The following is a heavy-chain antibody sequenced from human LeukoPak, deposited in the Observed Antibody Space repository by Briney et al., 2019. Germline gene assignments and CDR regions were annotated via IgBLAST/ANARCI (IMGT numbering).Heavy chain of an antibody. CDR2: ISNDGSSS. Sequence: GGSLRLSCAASGFTFSNHWMHWVRQAPGKGLVWVSDISNDGSSSSYADSVKGRSTISRDNAKNTLYLQMSSLRVEDTAMYYCVRDSGGPDYWGQGTLVTVSS. V-gene: IGHV3-74*01. D-gene: IGHD2-15*01. CDR1: GFTFSNHW. J-gene: IGHJ4*02. CDR3: VRDSGGPDY.